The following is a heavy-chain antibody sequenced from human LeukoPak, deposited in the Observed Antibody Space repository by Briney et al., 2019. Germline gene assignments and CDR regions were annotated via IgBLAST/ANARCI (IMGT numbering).Heavy chain of an antibody. J-gene: IGHJ4*02. CDR3: ARASGDPGHFDY. CDR1: GGSISNYY. CDR2: IYYSGST. D-gene: IGHD4-17*01. Sequence: SETLSLTCAVSGGSISNYYWSWIRQPPGKGLEWIGYIYYSGSTYYNPSLKSRVTISVDTSKNQFSLKLSSVTAADTAVYYCARASGDPGHFDYWGQGTLVTVSS. V-gene: IGHV4-59*06.